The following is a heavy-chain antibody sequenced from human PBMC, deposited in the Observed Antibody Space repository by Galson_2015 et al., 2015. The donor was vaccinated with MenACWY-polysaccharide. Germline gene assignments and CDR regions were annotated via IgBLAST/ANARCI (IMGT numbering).Heavy chain of an antibody. CDR3: ASPIIKGGG. J-gene: IGHJ4*02. CDR2: INADNGYT. Sequence: SVKVSCKASGYTFSNYAMHWVRQAPGQRLEWMGWINADNGYTKYSPKLQGRVTITRDTSASTAYMELSSLTSEDTAIYYCASPIIKGGGWGQGTLVTVSS. V-gene: IGHV1-3*01. CDR1: GYTFSNYA. D-gene: IGHD5-12*01.